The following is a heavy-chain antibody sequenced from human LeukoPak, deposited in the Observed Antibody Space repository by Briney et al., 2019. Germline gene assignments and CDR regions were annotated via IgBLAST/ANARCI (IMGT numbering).Heavy chain of an antibody. V-gene: IGHV4-61*01. D-gene: IGHD2-15*01. CDR3: AREITLTGYKYGLGFNY. J-gene: IGHJ4*02. CDR2: IYYSGAT. CDR1: GGSISSGSYY. Sequence: PSETLSLTCSVSGGSISSGSYYWSWIRQSPGMGLEWIGSIYYSGATVYNPSLKSRVIISADTSNDQFSLRLRSVTAADTAVYYCAREITLTGYKYGLGFNYWGQGTLVTVSS.